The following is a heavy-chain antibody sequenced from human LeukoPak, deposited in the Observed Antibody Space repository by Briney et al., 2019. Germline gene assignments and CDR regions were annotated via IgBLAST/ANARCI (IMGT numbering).Heavy chain of an antibody. V-gene: IGHV4-61*05. CDR1: GGSISSSNNY. Sequence: SSETLSLTRTVSGGSISSSNNYWGWIRQPPGKGLEWIGYIYYSGSTNYNPSLKSRVTISVDTSKNQFSLKLSSVTAADTAVYYCARLYSSSHAFSYWGQGTLVTVSS. CDR3: ARLYSSSHAFSY. D-gene: IGHD6-13*01. J-gene: IGHJ4*02. CDR2: IYYSGST.